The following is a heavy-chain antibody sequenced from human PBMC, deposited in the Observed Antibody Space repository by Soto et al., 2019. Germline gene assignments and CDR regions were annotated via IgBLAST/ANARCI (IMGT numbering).Heavy chain of an antibody. V-gene: IGHV4-59*06. CDR1: GGSISSYY. J-gene: IGHJ5*02. CDR3: ARGIAAAGAFNWFDP. Sequence: SETLSLTCTVSGGSISSYYCSCIRQHPGKGLEWIGYIYYSGSTYYNPSLKSRVTISVDTSKNQFSLKLSSVTAADTAVYYCARGIAAAGAFNWFDPWGQGTLVTVSS. CDR2: IYYSGST. D-gene: IGHD6-13*01.